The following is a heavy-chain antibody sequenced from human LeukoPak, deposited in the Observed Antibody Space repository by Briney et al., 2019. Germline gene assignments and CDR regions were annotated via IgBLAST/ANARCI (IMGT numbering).Heavy chain of an antibody. CDR2: IYYSGST. Sequence: PSETLSLTCTVSGGSISSSSYYWGWIRQPPGKGLEWIGSIYYSGSTYYNPSLKSRVTISVDTSKNQFSLKLSSVTAADAAVYYCARVAVTTVNYFDYWGQGTLATVSS. CDR1: GGSISSSSYY. CDR3: ARVAVTTVNYFDY. J-gene: IGHJ4*02. V-gene: IGHV4-39*01. D-gene: IGHD4-17*01.